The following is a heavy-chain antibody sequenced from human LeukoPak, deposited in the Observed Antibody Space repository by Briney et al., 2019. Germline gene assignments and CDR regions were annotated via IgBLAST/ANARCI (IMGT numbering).Heavy chain of an antibody. V-gene: IGHV3-53*01. CDR2: IYSGGST. J-gene: IGHJ4*02. CDR1: GFTVSSNY. D-gene: IGHD6-25*01. Sequence: GGSLRLSCAASGFTVSSNYMSWVRQAPGKGLEWVSVIYSGGSTYYADSVKGRFTISRDNSKNTLYLQMNSLRAEDTAVYYCAWVRYSSANDYWGQGTLVTVPS. CDR3: AWVRYSSANDY.